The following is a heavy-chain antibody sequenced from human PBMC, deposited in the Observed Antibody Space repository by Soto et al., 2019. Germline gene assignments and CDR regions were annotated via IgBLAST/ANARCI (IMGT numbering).Heavy chain of an antibody. Sequence: ASVKVSCKASGYTFTSYDINWVRQATGQGLEWMGWMNPNSGNTGYAQKFQGRVTMTRNTSISTAYMELSSLRSEDTAVYYCARGLVDYGGNSQNLKCYYYYGMDVWGQGTTVTVSS. CDR2: MNPNSGNT. CDR1: GYTFTSYD. CDR3: ARGLVDYGGNSQNLKCYYYYGMDV. J-gene: IGHJ6*02. D-gene: IGHD4-17*01. V-gene: IGHV1-8*01.